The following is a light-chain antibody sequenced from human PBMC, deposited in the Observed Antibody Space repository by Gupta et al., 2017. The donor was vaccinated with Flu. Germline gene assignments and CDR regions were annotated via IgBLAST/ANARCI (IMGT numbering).Light chain of an antibody. CDR1: QSVSSY. CDR2: DAS. J-gene: IGKJ5*01. CDR3: QQRSNWLSTT. Sequence: ATLSLPPGEGATLSCRASQSVSSYLAWYQQKPGQAPRLLIYDASNRATGIPARFSGSGSGTDFTLTISSLEPEDFAVYYCQQRSNWLSTTFGQGTRLEIK. V-gene: IGKV3-11*01.